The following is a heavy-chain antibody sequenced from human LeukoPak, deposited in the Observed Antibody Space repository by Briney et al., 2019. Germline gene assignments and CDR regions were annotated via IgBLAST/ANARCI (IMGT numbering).Heavy chain of an antibody. V-gene: IGHV4-30-2*01. CDR1: GGSISSGGYS. CDR2: IYHSGST. J-gene: IGHJ4*02. D-gene: IGHD5-24*01. Sequence: SQTLSLTCAVSGGSISSGGYSWSWIRQPPGKGLEWIGYIYHSGSTYYNPSLKSRVTISVDRSKNQFSLKLSSVTAADTAVYYCASRDGYLYYFDYWGQGTLVTASS. CDR3: ASRDGYLYYFDY.